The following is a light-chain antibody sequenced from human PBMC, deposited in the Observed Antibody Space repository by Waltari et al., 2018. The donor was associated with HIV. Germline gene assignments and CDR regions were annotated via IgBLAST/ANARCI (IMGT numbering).Light chain of an antibody. CDR1: SSDLGGYNY. J-gene: IGLJ3*02. V-gene: IGLV2-14*03. CDR2: DVT. Sequence: QSALTQPASVSGSPGQSITISCTGTSSDLGGYNYVSWYPQHPGKAPKLMIYDVTNRPSGVSNRFSGSKSGNTASLTISGLQVEDEADYYCSSYTSSSTWVFGGGTKLTVL. CDR3: SSYTSSSTWV.